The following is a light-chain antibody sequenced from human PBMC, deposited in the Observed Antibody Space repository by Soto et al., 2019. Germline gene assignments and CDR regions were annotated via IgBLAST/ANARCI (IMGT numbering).Light chain of an antibody. CDR1: QSVSSSF. CDR2: GTS. Sequence: EIVLTQSPGTLSLSPGETATLSCRASQSVSSSFLAWYQEKPGQAPRLLIYGTSTRATGIPARFSGSGSGTEFTLTISSLQSEDFAVYYCQQYHNTPITVGQGTRVAIK. J-gene: IGKJ5*01. V-gene: IGKV3-15*01. CDR3: QQYHNTPIT.